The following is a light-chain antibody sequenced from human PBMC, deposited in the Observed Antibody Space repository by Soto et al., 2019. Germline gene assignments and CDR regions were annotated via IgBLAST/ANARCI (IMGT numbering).Light chain of an antibody. V-gene: IGKV3-11*01. Sequence: EIVLTQSPATLSLSLGEIATLSCRASQSVTTYLSWYQQKPGQTPRILIYDASNRATDIPARFSGSGTGTGITLTISSLEPEDFAVYYSQHRGNWPRTFRQGTKLEIK. CDR1: QSVTTY. J-gene: IGKJ2*01. CDR2: DAS. CDR3: QHRGNWPRT.